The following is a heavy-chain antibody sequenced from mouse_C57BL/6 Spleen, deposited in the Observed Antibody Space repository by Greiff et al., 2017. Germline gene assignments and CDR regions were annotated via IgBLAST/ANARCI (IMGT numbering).Heavy chain of an antibody. Sequence: VQLQQSGAELVRPGASVKLSCTASGFNIKDAYMHWVKQRPEQGLEWIGWIDPENGDTEYASKFQGKATIAADTSSNTAYLQLSSLTSEDTAVYYCTTLSRPWFAYWGQGTLVTVSA. CDR1: GFNIKDAY. CDR2: IDPENGDT. D-gene: IGHD1-1*01. J-gene: IGHJ3*01. V-gene: IGHV14-4*01. CDR3: TTLSRPWFAY.